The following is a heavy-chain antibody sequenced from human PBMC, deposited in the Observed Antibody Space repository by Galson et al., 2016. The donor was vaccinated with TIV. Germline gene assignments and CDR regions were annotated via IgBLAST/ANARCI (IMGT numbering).Heavy chain of an antibody. D-gene: IGHD3-10*01. CDR2: ISYEGINK. V-gene: IGHV3-30-3*01. J-gene: IGHJ5*02. Sequence: SLRLSCAASGFTFSSYAMHWVRQAPGKGLEWVAVISYEGINKFYADSVKGRFTFSRDNSKNTMFLQMHSLRAEDTAVYYCARARGSNAVFDLGDQRTLVTVTS. CDR1: GFTFSSYA. CDR3: ARARGSNAVFDL.